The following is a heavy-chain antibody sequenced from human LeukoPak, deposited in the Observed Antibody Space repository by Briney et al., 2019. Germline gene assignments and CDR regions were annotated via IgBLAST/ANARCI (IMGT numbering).Heavy chain of an antibody. J-gene: IGHJ4*02. CDR3: ARVGGYCSGGSCYSIGY. Sequence: ASVTVSCKASGYTFTSYDINWVRQATGQGLEWMGWMNPNSGNTGHAQKFQGRVTITRNTSISTTYMELSSLRSEDTAVYYCARVGGYCSGGSCYSIGYWGQGTLVTVSS. D-gene: IGHD2-15*01. V-gene: IGHV1-8*03. CDR2: MNPNSGNT. CDR1: GYTFTSYD.